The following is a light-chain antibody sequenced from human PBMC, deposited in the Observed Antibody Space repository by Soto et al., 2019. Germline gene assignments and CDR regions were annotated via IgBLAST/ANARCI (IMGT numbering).Light chain of an antibody. Sequence: DIQRTQSPTSLSASIGDRVTFTCRARQNICLSLNWLQKKPGRAPQLLIYAASRLHIGVPSRFSGSGSGTNFTFTISSIQPEDFASYFCQQAYRTPWTFGQGTKVDIK. J-gene: IGKJ1*01. CDR2: AAS. CDR1: QNICLS. V-gene: IGKV1-39*01. CDR3: QQAYRTPWT.